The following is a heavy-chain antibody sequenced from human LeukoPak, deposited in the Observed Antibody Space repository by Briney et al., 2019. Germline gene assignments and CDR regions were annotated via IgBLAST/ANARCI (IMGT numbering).Heavy chain of an antibody. CDR1: GFTISSNY. D-gene: IGHD6-13*01. V-gene: IGHV4-4*07. Sequence: SETLSLSCTASGFTISSNYMSWIRQPAGKGLEWISRIYTSGITNYDASLKSRFTISRDTSKNPCSLKMNTVTAADTAVYYCARDQQRRYYYYRMEVWGQRTTLTVSS. CDR2: IYTSGIT. CDR3: ARDQQRRYYYYRMEV. J-gene: IGHJ6*01.